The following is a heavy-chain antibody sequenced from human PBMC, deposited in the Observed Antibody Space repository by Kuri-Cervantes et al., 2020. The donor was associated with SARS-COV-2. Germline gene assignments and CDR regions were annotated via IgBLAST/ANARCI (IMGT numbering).Heavy chain of an antibody. CDR3: ARRRGGSYQTFDY. V-gene: IGHV4-38-2*01. J-gene: IGHJ4*02. CDR2: IYYSGST. D-gene: IGHD1-26*01. CDR1: GFTFSSYA. Sequence: GSLRLSCAASGFTFSSYAMTWVRQAPGKGLEWIGSIYYSGSTYYNPSLKSRVTISVDTSKNQFSLKLSSVTAADTAVYYCARRRGGSYQTFDYWGQGTLVTVSS.